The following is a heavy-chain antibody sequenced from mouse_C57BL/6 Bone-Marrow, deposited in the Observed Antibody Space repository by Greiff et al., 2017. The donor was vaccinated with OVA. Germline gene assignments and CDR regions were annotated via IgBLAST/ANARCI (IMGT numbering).Heavy chain of an antibody. CDR1: GFNIKDYY. Sequence: VQLQQSGAELVKPGASVKLSCTASGFNIKDYYMHWVKQRTEQGLEWIGRIDPEDGETKYAPKFQGKATLTADTSSNTAYLQLSSLTSEDTAVYYCARGDWYWYFDVWGTGTTVTVSS. V-gene: IGHV14-2*01. CDR3: ARGDWYWYFDV. J-gene: IGHJ1*03. CDR2: IDPEDGET. D-gene: IGHD3-3*01.